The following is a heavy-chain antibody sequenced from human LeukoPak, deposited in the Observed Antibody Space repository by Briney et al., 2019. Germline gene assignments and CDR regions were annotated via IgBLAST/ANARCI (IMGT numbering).Heavy chain of an antibody. CDR2: IIPIFGTA. CDR1: GGTFSSYA. J-gene: IGHJ4*02. Sequence: ASVKVSCKASGGTFSSYAISWVRQAPGQGLEWMGGIIPIFGTANYAQKFQGRVTITADESTSTAYMELSSLRSDDTAVYYCARGESVIVPAAGFDYWGQGTLVTVSS. D-gene: IGHD2-2*01. V-gene: IGHV1-69*13. CDR3: ARGESVIVPAAGFDY.